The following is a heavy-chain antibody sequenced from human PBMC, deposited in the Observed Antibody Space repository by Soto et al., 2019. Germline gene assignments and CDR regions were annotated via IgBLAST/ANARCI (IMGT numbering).Heavy chain of an antibody. D-gene: IGHD2-2*01. CDR1: GFTFSSYW. CDR2: IKQDGSEK. V-gene: IGHV3-7*03. Sequence: EVQLVESGGGLVQPGGSLRLSCAASGFTFSSYWMSWVRQAPGKGLEWVANIKQDGSEKYYVDSVKGRFTISRDNAKNSLYLQMNSLRAEDTAVYYCARDPAPYCSSTSCYDYYYGMDVWGQGTTVTVSS. CDR3: ARDPAPYCSSTSCYDYYYGMDV. J-gene: IGHJ6*02.